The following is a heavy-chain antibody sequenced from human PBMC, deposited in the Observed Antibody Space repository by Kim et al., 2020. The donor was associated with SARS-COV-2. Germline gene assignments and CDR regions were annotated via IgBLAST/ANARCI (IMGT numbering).Heavy chain of an antibody. D-gene: IGHD3-10*01. CDR3: ARVGGAGYYFDF. V-gene: IGHV1-18*01. Sequence: AQKLQGRVTMTTATSTSTAYMELSSLGSDDTAVYYCARVGGAGYYFDFWGQGTLVTVSS. J-gene: IGHJ4*02.